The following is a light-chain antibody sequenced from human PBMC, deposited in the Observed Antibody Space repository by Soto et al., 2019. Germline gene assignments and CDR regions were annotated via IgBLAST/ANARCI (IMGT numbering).Light chain of an antibody. V-gene: IGKV1-5*03. CDR2: KAS. Sequence: DIRMTQSPSTLSGSVGDRVTITCRASQTISSCLAWYQQKPGKAPKLLIYKASTLKSGVPSRVSGSGSGTEFTLTISSLQPDDFATSYCQHYNSYSEAFGQATKVELK. CDR1: QTISSC. CDR3: QHYNSYSEA. J-gene: IGKJ1*01.